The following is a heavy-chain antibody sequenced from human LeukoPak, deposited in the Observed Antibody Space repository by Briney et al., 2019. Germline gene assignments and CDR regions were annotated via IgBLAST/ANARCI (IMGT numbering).Heavy chain of an antibody. CDR2: IRSKAYGGTT. D-gene: IGHD6-13*01. CDR3: TRDRKAAAGTRLGYYYYYGMDV. V-gene: IGHV3-49*03. CDR1: GFTFGDYA. J-gene: IGHJ6*02. Sequence: GSLRLSCTASGFTFGDYAMSWFRQAPGKGLEWVGFIRSKAYGGTTEYAASVKGRFTISRDDSKSIAYLQMNSLKTEDTAVYYCTRDRKAAAGTRLGYYYYYGMDVWGQGTTVTVSS.